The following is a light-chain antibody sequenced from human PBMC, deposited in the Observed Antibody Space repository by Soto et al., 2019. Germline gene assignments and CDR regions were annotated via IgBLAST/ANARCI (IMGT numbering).Light chain of an antibody. CDR3: QRYNNDPWT. J-gene: IGKJ1*01. CDR1: QSVGSN. CDR2: GAS. Sequence: EILLTQSPASLSASAWERATLSCRASQSVGSNLAWYQQKPGQAPKLLIYGASTRATGIPARFSGSGSGTEFTLTLSIRQSEDDAFDVYQRYNNDPWTFGQGTKVDIK. V-gene: IGKV3-15*01.